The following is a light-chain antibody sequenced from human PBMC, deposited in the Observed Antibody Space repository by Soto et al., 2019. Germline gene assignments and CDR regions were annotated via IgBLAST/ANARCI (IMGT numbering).Light chain of an antibody. Sequence: EIVMTQSPATLSVSPGERATLSCRASQSVSSNLAWYQQKPGQAPRLLIYGAYTRATGIPARFSGSGSGTEFTLTISSLQSEDFAVYYCKQYNNWPSLFGPGTKVDIK. V-gene: IGKV3-15*01. J-gene: IGKJ3*01. CDR1: QSVSSN. CDR3: KQYNNWPSL. CDR2: GAY.